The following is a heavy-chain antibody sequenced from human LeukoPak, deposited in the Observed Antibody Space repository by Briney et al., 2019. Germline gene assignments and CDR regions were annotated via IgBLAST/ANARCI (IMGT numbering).Heavy chain of an antibody. V-gene: IGHV1-69*05. CDR3: ARDRGLIVGAAVDY. Sequence: SVKVSCKASGGTFSSYAISWVRQAPGQGLEWMGRIIPIFGTANYAQKFQGRVTITTDESTSTAYTELSSLRSEDTAVYYCARDRGLIVGAAVDYWGQGTLVTVSS. J-gene: IGHJ4*02. D-gene: IGHD1-26*01. CDR2: IIPIFGTA. CDR1: GGTFSSYA.